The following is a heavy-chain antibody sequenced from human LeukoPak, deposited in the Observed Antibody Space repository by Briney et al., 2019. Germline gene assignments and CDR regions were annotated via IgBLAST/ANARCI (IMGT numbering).Heavy chain of an antibody. V-gene: IGHV1-18*01. CDR1: GYTFTSYG. Sequence: ASVTVSCKASGYTFTSYGISWVRQAPGQGLEWMGWISAYNGNTNYAQKLQGRVTMTTDTSTSTAYMELRSLRSDDTAVYYCARGVAAAITDWSDPWGQGTLVTVSS. J-gene: IGHJ5*02. CDR3: ARGVAAAITDWSDP. D-gene: IGHD2-2*02. CDR2: ISAYNGNT.